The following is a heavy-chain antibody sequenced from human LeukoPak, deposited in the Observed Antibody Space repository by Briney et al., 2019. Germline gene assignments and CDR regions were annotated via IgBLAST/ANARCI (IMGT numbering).Heavy chain of an antibody. CDR2: ISGSGDST. V-gene: IGHV3-23*01. D-gene: IGHD3-10*01. J-gene: IGHJ6*03. CDR1: GFTFSSYA. CDR3: AKDGGVRGPDYYYYMDV. Sequence: GGSLRLSCAASGFTFSSYAMSWVRQAPGKGLEWVSAISGSGDSTYYADSVKGRFTISRDNSKNTLYLQMNSLRAEDTAVYYCAKDGGVRGPDYYYYMDVWGKGTTVTVSS.